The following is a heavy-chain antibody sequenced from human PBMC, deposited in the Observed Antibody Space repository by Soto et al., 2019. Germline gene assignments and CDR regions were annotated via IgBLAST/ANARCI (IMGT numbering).Heavy chain of an antibody. J-gene: IGHJ6*02. CDR3: ARAQLDILTGYYSGPDYYYGMDV. V-gene: IGHV3-74*01. CDR2: INSDGSST. Sequence: GGSLRLSCAASGFTFSSYWMHWVRQAPGKGLVWVSRINSDGSSTSYADSVKGRFTISRDNAKNTLYLQMNSLRAEDTAVYYCARAQLDILTGYYSGPDYYYGMDVWGQGTTVTVSS. CDR1: GFTFSSYW. D-gene: IGHD3-9*01.